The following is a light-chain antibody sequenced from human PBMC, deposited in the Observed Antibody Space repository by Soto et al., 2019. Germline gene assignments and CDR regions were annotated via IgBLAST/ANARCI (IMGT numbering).Light chain of an antibody. Sequence: QSALTQPASVSGSPGQSITISCTGTSSDIGGYNYVSWYQQHPGKAPKLIIYEVSNRPSGVSNRFSGSKSGNTASLTISGLQAEDEADYHCRSFTASATLDVIFGGGTKLTVL. V-gene: IGLV2-14*01. J-gene: IGLJ2*01. CDR3: RSFTASATLDVI. CDR1: SSDIGGYNY. CDR2: EVS.